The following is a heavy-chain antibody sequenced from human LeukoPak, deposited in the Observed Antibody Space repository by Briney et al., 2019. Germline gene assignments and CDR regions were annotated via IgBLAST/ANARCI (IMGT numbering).Heavy chain of an antibody. CDR2: ISYDGSNK. J-gene: IGHJ4*02. D-gene: IGHD6-6*01. CDR3: ATGLSYSSSSVFDY. V-gene: IGHV3-30-3*01. CDR1: GFTFSSYA. Sequence: GGSLRLSCAASGFTFSSYAMHWVRQAPGKGLEWVAVISYDGSNKYYADSVKGPFTISRDNSKNTLYLQMTSLRAEDTAVYYCATGLSYSSSSVFDYWGQGTLVTVSS.